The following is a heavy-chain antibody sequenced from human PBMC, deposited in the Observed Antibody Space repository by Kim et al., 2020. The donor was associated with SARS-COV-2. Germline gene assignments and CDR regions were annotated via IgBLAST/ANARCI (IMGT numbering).Heavy chain of an antibody. CDR3: AKARSLYYYDSSGYLG. Sequence: GGSLRLSCAASGFTFSSYAMSWVRQAPGKGLEWVSAISGSGGSTYYADSVKGRFTISRDNSKNTLYLQMNSLRAEDTAVYYCAKARSLYYYDSSGYLGWGQGTLVTVSS. J-gene: IGHJ4*02. V-gene: IGHV3-23*01. CDR1: GFTFSSYA. CDR2: ISGSGGST. D-gene: IGHD3-22*01.